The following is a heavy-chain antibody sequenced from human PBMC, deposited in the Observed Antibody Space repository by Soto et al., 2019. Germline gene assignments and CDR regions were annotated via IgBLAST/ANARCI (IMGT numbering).Heavy chain of an antibody. CDR2: ISGSGGST. V-gene: IGHV3-23*01. CDR1: GFTFSSYA. D-gene: IGHD5-12*01. J-gene: IGHJ4*02. CDR3: ANGRDGYNLDY. Sequence: EVQLLESGGGLVQPGGSLRLSCVASGFTFSSYAMSWVRQAPGKGLEWVSSISGSGGSTYYADSVKGRFTISRDNSKNTLYLQMNSLRAEDTAVYYCANGRDGYNLDYWGQGTLVTVSS.